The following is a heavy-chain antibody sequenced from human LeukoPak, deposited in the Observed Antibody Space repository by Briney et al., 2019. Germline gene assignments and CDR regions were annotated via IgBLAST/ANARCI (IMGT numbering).Heavy chain of an antibody. Sequence: TGGSLRLSCAASGFTFSGYEMIWVRQAPGKGLEWVSYISSSGRTIYYADSVKGRFTISRDNAKNSLYLQMNSLRAEDTAVYYCAREEARGDFDYWGQGTLVTVSS. V-gene: IGHV3-48*03. CDR1: GFTFSGYE. CDR3: AREEARGDFDY. CDR2: ISSSGRTI. D-gene: IGHD3-10*01. J-gene: IGHJ4*02.